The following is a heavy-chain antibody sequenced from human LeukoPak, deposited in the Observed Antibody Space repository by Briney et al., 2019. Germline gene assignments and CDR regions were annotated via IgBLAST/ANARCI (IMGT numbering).Heavy chain of an antibody. CDR1: GFTFSSYA. CDR2: ISGSGGST. V-gene: IGHV3-23*01. CDR3: AKGPYCSGGTCFLPHYFDY. J-gene: IGHJ4*02. Sequence: PGGSLRRSCAASGFTFSSYAMSWVRQAPGKGLEWVSAISGSGGSTYYADSVKGRFTISRDNSKNTLYLQMNSLRAEDTAVYYCAKGPYCSGGTCFLPHYFDYWGQGTLVTVSS. D-gene: IGHD2-15*01.